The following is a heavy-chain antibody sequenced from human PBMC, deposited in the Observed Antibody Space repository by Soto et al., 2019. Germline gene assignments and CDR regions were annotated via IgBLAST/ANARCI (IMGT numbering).Heavy chain of an antibody. J-gene: IGHJ5*02. CDR2: ISYSGTT. CDR3: ARGRGYSYGLDP. V-gene: IGHV4-30-4*01. D-gene: IGHD5-18*01. Sequence: TLSLTCTVSGDSISSNNNYWSWIRQPPGEGLEWIGFISYSGTTSYSPSLKSRVAISLDTSKNQFSLSLSSVTAADTAVYYCARGRGYSYGLDPWGQGTLVTSPQ. CDR1: GDSISSNNNY.